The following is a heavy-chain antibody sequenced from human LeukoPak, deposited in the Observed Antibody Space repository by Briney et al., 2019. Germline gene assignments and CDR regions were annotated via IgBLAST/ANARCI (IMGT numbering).Heavy chain of an antibody. CDR2: ISSRSDYI. D-gene: IGHD6-13*01. V-gene: IGHV3-21*01. Sequence: PGGSLRLSCEASGFTFSIHSMNWVRQAPGKGLEWVSSISSRSDYIYYADSVKGRFTISRDTAKNSLYMQMNSLRVEDTAMYYCARDSSWYDYWGQGILVIVSS. CDR1: GFTFSIHS. J-gene: IGHJ4*02. CDR3: ARDSSWYDY.